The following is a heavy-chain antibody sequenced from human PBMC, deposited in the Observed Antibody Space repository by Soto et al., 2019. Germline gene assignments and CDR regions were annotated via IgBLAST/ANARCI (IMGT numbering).Heavy chain of an antibody. Sequence: QITLNESGPTPVKPRQTLTLTCTFSGFSLTTSGVGVGWIRQSPGKAPEWLALISWDDDKRYSPSLKSRLIITKDTSKNQVVLTMADLDPADTATYYCAHRVLRTVFGLVTTTAIYFDFWGQGTPVAVSS. CDR2: ISWDDDK. J-gene: IGHJ4*02. V-gene: IGHV2-5*02. CDR3: AHRVLRTVFGLVTTTAIYFDF. D-gene: IGHD3-3*01. CDR1: GFSLTTSGVG.